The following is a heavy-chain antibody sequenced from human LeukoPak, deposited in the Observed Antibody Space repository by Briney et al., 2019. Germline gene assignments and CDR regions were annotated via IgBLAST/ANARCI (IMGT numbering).Heavy chain of an antibody. Sequence: SETLSLTCTVSGGSINNYYWSWIRQPAGKGLEGIGRIYTRGSTNYNPSLKSRVTMSVDTSKNQFSLKLSSVTAADTAVYYCARGRYCSADICSGGDAFDIWGQGTMVSVSS. CDR3: ARGRYCSADICSGGDAFDI. CDR2: IYTRGST. V-gene: IGHV4-4*07. J-gene: IGHJ3*02. D-gene: IGHD2-15*01. CDR1: GGSINNYY.